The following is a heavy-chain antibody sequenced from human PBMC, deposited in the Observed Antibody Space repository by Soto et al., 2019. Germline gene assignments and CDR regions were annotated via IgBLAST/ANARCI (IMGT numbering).Heavy chain of an antibody. CDR1: GGSISSYY. CDR3: AREAWELPGYYYYGMDV. J-gene: IGHJ6*02. D-gene: IGHD1-26*01. V-gene: IGHV4-59*01. Sequence: LTLTCTVSGGSISSYYWSWIRQPPGKGPEWIGYISYIGSTNYNPSLKSRVTISVDTSQNQFSLKLSSVTAADTAVYYCAREAWELPGYYYYGMDVWGQGTTVTVSS. CDR2: ISYIGST.